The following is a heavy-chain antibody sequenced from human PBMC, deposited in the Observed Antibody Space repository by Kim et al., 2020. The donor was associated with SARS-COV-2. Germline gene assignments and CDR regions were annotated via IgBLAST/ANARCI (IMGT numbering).Heavy chain of an antibody. Sequence: GGSLRLSCAASGFTFSGSAMHWVRQASGKGLEWVGRIRSKANSYATAYAASVKGRFTISRDDSKNTAYLQMNSLKTEDTAVYYCTRTVVVAAAPYWYFDLWGRGTLVTVSS. CDR1: GFTFSGSA. J-gene: IGHJ2*01. CDR3: TRTVVVAAAPYWYFDL. D-gene: IGHD2-15*01. V-gene: IGHV3-73*01. CDR2: IRSKANSYAT.